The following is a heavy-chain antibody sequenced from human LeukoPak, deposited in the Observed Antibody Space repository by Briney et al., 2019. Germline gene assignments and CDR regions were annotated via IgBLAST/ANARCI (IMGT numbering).Heavy chain of an antibody. CDR2: IYYSGTT. Sequence: KSSETLSLTCTVSGGSISSGDVYWSWIRQPPGKGLEWIGYIYYSGTTYYNPSLKSRLTMSVDTSKNQFSLKLSSVTAADTAVYYCARDAGTIFPSWGQGTLVTVSS. J-gene: IGHJ5*02. D-gene: IGHD6-13*01. CDR3: ARDAGTIFPS. V-gene: IGHV4-30-4*01. CDR1: GGSISSGDVY.